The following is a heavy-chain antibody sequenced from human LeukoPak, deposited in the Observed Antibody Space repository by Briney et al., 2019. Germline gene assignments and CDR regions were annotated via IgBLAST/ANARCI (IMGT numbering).Heavy chain of an antibody. V-gene: IGHV3-21*01. D-gene: IGHD3-10*01. J-gene: IGHJ4*02. CDR2: ISSSSSYI. CDR1: GFTFSSYS. CDR3: ARVRGRDFDY. Sequence: GRSLRLSCAASGFTFSSYSMNWVRQAPGKGLEWVSSISSSSSYIYYADSVKGRFTISRDNAKNSLYLQMNSLRAEDTAVYYCARVRGRDFDYWGQGTLVTVSS.